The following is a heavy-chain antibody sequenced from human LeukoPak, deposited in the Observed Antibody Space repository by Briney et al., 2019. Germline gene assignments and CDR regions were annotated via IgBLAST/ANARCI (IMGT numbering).Heavy chain of an antibody. CDR1: GYTFTSYG. CDR3: ARGCRRWLQSSDYYFDY. V-gene: IGHV1-2*02. D-gene: IGHD5-24*01. CDR2: INPNSGGT. J-gene: IGHJ4*02. Sequence: ASVKVSCKASGYTFTSYGISWVRQAPGQGLEWMGWINPNSGGTNYAQKFQGRVTMTRDTSISTAYMELSRLRSDDTAVYYCARGCRRWLQSSDYYFDYWGQGALVTV.